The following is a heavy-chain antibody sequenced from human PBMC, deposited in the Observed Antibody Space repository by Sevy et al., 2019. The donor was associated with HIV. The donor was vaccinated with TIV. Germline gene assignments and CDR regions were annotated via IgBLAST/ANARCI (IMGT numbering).Heavy chain of an antibody. D-gene: IGHD1-26*01. J-gene: IGHJ4*02. CDR3: EGENAWGRGYS. CDR1: GGSITSLY. CDR2: IDYNGHI. V-gene: IGHV4-59*11. Sequence: WETLSLTCTVSGGSITSLYWNWILQPPGKALEWIANIDYNGHINYNPSLKSRVTLSLDTSKNQFSVRLSSVTAADTAMYYCEGENAWGRGYSWGQGTLVTVSS.